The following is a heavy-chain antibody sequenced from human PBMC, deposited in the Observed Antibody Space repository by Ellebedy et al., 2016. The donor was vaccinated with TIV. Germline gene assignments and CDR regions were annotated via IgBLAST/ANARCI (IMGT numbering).Heavy chain of an antibody. V-gene: IGHV3-21*01. J-gene: IGHJ6*02. CDR3: ARERYNWNDEDYYGMDV. D-gene: IGHD1-1*01. Sequence: PGGSLRLSCTASGFIFSTYTMNWVRQAPGKGLEWVSSLSSSSTYINYADSVKGRFTISRDNAKNSLYLQMNTLRAEDTAVYYCARERYNWNDEDYYGMDVWGQGTTVTVSS. CDR1: GFIFSTYT. CDR2: LSSSSTYI.